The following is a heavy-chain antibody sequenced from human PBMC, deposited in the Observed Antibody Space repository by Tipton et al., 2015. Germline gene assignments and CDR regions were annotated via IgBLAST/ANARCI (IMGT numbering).Heavy chain of an antibody. V-gene: IGHV3-43*01. CDR1: GFPFDDYT. Sequence: SLRLYCAASGFPFDDYTIHWVRQAPGKGLEWVSLITWDGDSTYYVDSVKGRFTISRDNSKNSLYLQMHSLTTEDTALYYCAKATRFLEWFDAFDIWGQGTVVTVSS. CDR3: AKATRFLEWFDAFDI. D-gene: IGHD3-3*01. J-gene: IGHJ3*02. CDR2: ITWDGDST.